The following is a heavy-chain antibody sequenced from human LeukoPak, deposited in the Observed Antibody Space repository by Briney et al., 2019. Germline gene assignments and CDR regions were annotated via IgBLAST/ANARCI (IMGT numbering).Heavy chain of an antibody. CDR1: GFTFSDYY. Sequence: PGGSLRLSCAASGFTFSDYYMSWIRQAPGKGLEWVSYISSSGSTIYYADSVKGRFTVSRDNSKNTLYLQMNSLRAGDTAVYYCAKAMGATLFDYWGQGTLVTVSS. CDR3: AKAMGATLFDY. CDR2: ISSSGSTI. J-gene: IGHJ4*02. D-gene: IGHD1-26*01. V-gene: IGHV3-11*01.